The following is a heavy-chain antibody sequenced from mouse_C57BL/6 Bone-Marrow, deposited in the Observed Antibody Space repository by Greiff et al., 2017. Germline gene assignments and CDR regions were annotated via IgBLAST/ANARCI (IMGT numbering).Heavy chain of an antibody. CDR2: IWSGGST. Sequence: QVQLKESGPGLVQPSQSLSITCTASGFSLTSYGVHWVRQSPGKGLEWLGVIWSGGSTDYNSAFISRLSISKDNSKSHVFFKMNSLQADDTAIYYCARGDSSGSWFAYWGQGTLVTVSA. J-gene: IGHJ3*01. V-gene: IGHV2-2*01. CDR3: ARGDSSGSWFAY. D-gene: IGHD3-2*02. CDR1: GFSLTSYG.